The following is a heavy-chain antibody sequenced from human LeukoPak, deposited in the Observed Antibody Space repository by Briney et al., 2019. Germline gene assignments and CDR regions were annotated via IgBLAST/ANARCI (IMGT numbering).Heavy chain of an antibody. CDR1: GFSFSTYD. Sequence: GGSLRLSWVTSGFSFSTYDMSWVRQAPGKGLEWVSGITANTRGSITYYADSVKGRFTISRDSSKDTLYLQMNSLRAEDTAVYFCARGGYFSFDYWGQGTLVTVSS. CDR3: ARGGYFSFDY. D-gene: IGHD2/OR15-2a*01. CDR2: ITANTRGSIT. J-gene: IGHJ4*02. V-gene: IGHV3-23*01.